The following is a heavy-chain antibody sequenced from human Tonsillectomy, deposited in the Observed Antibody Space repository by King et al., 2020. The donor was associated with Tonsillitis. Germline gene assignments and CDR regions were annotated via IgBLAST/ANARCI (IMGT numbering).Heavy chain of an antibody. CDR1: GFSFSDYY. V-gene: IGHV3-11*01. J-gene: IGHJ4*02. Sequence: VQLVESGGGLVKPGGSLRLSCAASGFSFSDYYMSWIRRAPGKGLEWVSYISSSSNIIYYTDSVKGRFTISRENAKGSLYLQMSSLRAEDTAVYYCARDRGYCSGGSCYPILDYWGQGTLVTVSS. CDR3: ARDRGYCSGGSCYPILDY. D-gene: IGHD2-15*01. CDR2: ISSSSNII.